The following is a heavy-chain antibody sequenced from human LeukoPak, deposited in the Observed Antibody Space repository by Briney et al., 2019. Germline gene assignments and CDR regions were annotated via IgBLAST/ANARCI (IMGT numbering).Heavy chain of an antibody. Sequence: ASVKVSCKASGYTFTSYAMHWVRQAPGQRLEWMGWINAGNGNTKYSQKFQGRVTITRDTSASTAYMELGSLRSEDTAVYYCARALPAAMIHGMDVWGQGTTVTVSS. J-gene: IGHJ6*02. V-gene: IGHV1-3*01. CDR1: GYTFTSYA. D-gene: IGHD2-2*01. CDR2: INAGNGNT. CDR3: ARALPAAMIHGMDV.